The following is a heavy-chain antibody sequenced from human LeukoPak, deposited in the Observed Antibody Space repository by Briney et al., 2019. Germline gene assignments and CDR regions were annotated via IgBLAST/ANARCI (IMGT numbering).Heavy chain of an antibody. V-gene: IGHV1-46*01. D-gene: IGHD3-22*01. CDR2: INPSGGST. Sequence: ASVKVSCKASGYTFTSYYMHWVRQAPGQGLEGMGIINPSGGSTGYAQKFQGRVTMTRDTSTSTLYMELSSLRSEDTAVYYCARRSSGYYYSDYWGQGTLVTVSS. CDR3: ARRSSGYYYSDY. CDR1: GYTFTSYY. J-gene: IGHJ4*02.